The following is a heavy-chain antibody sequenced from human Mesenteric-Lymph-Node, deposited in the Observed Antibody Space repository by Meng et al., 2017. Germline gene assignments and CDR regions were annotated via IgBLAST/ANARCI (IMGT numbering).Heavy chain of an antibody. V-gene: IGHV4-39*01. D-gene: IGHD4-23*01. CDR3: ARQIFEFGYGGNSPFDY. CDR1: GGSISSTSYY. J-gene: IGHJ4*02. CDR2: IYYSGSN. Sequence: QLQLQESGPGLGKPSETLSRTCTGAGGSISSTSYYWGWIRQPPGKGPEWIGSIYYSGSNYHNPSLKSRLTISVDTSKSQLALKLSSVTAADTAVYYCARQIFEFGYGGNSPFDYWGQGTLVTVSS.